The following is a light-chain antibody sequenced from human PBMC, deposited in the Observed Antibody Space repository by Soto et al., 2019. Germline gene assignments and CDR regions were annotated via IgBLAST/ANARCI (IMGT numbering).Light chain of an antibody. Sequence: QSVLTQPPSASGSPGQSVTISCTGTSSVVGGYNYVSWYQQHPGKAPKLMIYEVSKRPSGVPDRFSGSKSGNTASLTVSGLQAEDETDYYCCSYAGSNNYVVGTGTKVTVL. J-gene: IGLJ1*01. CDR1: SSVVGGYNY. CDR2: EVS. V-gene: IGLV2-8*01. CDR3: CSYAGSNNYV.